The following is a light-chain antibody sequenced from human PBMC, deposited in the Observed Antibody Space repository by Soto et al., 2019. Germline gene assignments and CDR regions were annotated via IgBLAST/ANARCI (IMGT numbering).Light chain of an antibody. CDR3: SSYTSSNTYV. J-gene: IGLJ1*01. V-gene: IGLV2-14*01. CDR1: SSDVGGYNY. CDR2: EVT. Sequence: QSARTQPASVSGPPGQSITISCTGTSSDVGGYNYVSWYQQHPGKAPKLMIYEVTNRPSGVSNRFSGSKSGNTASLTISGLQAEDEADYYCSSYTSSNTYVFGTGTKLTVL.